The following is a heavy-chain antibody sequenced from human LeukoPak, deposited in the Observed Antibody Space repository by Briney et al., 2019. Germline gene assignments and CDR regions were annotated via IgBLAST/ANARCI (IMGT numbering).Heavy chain of an antibody. CDR3: ARTDYYDSSGYYSYFQH. V-gene: IGHV5-51*01. CDR1: GYSFTSYW. Sequence: GASVKVSCKGSGYSFTSYWIGWVRQMPGKGLEWMGIIYPGDSDTRYSPSFQGQVTISADKSISTAYLQWSSLKASDTAMYYCARTDYYDSSGYYSYFQHWGQGTLVTVSS. D-gene: IGHD3-22*01. J-gene: IGHJ1*01. CDR2: IYPGDSDT.